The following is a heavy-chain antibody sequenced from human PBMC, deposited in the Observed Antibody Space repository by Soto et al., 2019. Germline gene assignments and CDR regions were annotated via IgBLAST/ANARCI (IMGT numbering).Heavy chain of an antibody. CDR1: GGTFSSYA. V-gene: IGHV1-69*13. D-gene: IGHD3-10*01. J-gene: IGHJ5*02. Sequence: SVKVSCKASGGTFSSYAISWVRQAPGQGLEWMGGIIPIFGTANYAQKFQGRVTITADESTSTAYMELSSLRSEDTAVYYCARDTVTMVRGNPDSFPGAWGQGTLVTV. CDR2: IIPIFGTA. CDR3: ARDTVTMVRGNPDSFPGA.